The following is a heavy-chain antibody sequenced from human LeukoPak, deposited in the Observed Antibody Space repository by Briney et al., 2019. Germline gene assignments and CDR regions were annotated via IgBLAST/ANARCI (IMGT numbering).Heavy chain of an antibody. D-gene: IGHD3-16*01. CDR3: ANHDPDYYYFES. J-gene: IGHJ4*02. Sequence: PSETLSLTCTVSGGSISTSMDVWGWIRQPPGKGLEWIGSIYYSGSTYYNVSLKSRLSLSVDPSKNQFSLKVTSVTAADTAVYYCANHDPDYYYFESWGQGTLVTVSS. V-gene: IGHV4-39*01. CDR1: GGSISTSMDV. CDR2: IYYSGST.